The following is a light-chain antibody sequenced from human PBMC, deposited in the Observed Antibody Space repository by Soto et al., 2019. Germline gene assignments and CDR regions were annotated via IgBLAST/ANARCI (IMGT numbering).Light chain of an antibody. J-gene: IGKJ1*01. V-gene: IGKV3D-15*01. Sequence: EVVLTQSPATLSLSPGERASLSCRASQSVSTNLAWYQQKPGQAPSLLIYVASTRATGIPARFSGSGSATEFTLTISSLQSEDFAVYYCQQYNDWPPWTFGQGTKVEIK. CDR1: QSVSTN. CDR3: QQYNDWPPWT. CDR2: VAS.